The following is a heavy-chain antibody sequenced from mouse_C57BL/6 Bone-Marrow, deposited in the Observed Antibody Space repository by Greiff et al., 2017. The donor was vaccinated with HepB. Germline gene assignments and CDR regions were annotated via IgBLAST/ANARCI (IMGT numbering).Heavy chain of an antibody. D-gene: IGHD1-1*01. CDR3: ARITGSSFYYYAMDY. V-gene: IGHV1-69*01. J-gene: IGHJ4*01. CDR2: IDPSDSYT. Sequence: VKLQQPGAELVMPGASVKLSCKASGYTFTSYWMHWVKQRPGQGLEWIGEIDPSDSYTNYNQKFKGKSTLTVDKSSSTAYMQLSSLTSEDSAVYYCARITGSSFYYYAMDYWGQGTSVTVSS. CDR1: GYTFTSYW.